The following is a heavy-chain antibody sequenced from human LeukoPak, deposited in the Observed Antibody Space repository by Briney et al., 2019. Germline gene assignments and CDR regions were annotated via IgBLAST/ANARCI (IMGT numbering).Heavy chain of an antibody. CDR2: SIPIFGTA. CDR1: GGTFSSYA. D-gene: IGHD6-13*01. J-gene: IGHJ5*02. Sequence: SVKVYCEASGGTFSSYAFRWLRQAPGQGLELMGGSIPIFGTANYAQKFQGRVTITADESTSTAYTELSSLRSKDTAVYYCARGPPIAAAGYNWFDPWGQGTLVTVSS. V-gene: IGHV1-69*13. CDR3: ARGPPIAAAGYNWFDP.